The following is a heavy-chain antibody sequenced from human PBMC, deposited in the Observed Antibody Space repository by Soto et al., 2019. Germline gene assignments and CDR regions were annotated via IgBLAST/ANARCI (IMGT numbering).Heavy chain of an antibody. D-gene: IGHD2-2*01. Sequence: PGESLKISCKGSGYSFTSYWIGWVRQMPGKGLEWMGIIYPGDSDTRYSPSFQGQVTFSADESTNTAYLQWTSLKASDTAMYYCARRSREDIVVVPTAGDAFNVWGRGTMVTVSS. CDR2: IYPGDSDT. V-gene: IGHV5-51*01. CDR3: ARRSREDIVVVPTAGDAFNV. CDR1: GYSFTSYW. J-gene: IGHJ3*01.